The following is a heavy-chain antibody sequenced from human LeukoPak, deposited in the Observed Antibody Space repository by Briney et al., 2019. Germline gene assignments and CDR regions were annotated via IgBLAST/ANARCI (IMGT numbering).Heavy chain of an antibody. Sequence: GGSLRLSCAASGFTFSNAWMSWVRQAPGKGLEWVANIKQDGSEKYYVDSVKGRFTISRDNAKNSLYLQMNSLRAEDTAVYYCARGPYEDRITIFGVVIKDSTYYYYMDVWGKGTTVTVSS. CDR2: IKQDGSEK. J-gene: IGHJ6*03. V-gene: IGHV3-7*01. CDR3: ARGPYEDRITIFGVVIKDSTYYYYMDV. CDR1: GFTFSNAW. D-gene: IGHD3-3*01.